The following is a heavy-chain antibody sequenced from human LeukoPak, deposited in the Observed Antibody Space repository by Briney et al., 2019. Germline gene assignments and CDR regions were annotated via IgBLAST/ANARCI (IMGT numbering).Heavy chain of an antibody. CDR1: GFTFSSYG. CDR2: IWYDGNNK. D-gene: IGHD3-9*01. V-gene: IGHV3-33*01. CDR3: ARSTSSEYDIYHFDY. J-gene: IGHJ4*02. Sequence: GGTLRLSCAASGFTFSSYGMHWVRQAPGEGLEWVAVIWYDGNNKYYADSLKGRFTISRDNSKNTLYLQMNSLRAEDTAVYYCARSTSSEYDIYHFDYWGQGTLVTVSS.